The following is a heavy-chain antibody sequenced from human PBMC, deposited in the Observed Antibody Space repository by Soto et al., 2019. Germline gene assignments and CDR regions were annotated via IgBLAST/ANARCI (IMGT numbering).Heavy chain of an antibody. CDR1: GYTFNKYG. V-gene: IGHV1-18*01. D-gene: IGHD6-13*01. J-gene: IGHJ3*01. CDR2: ISAFNDYT. Sequence: GASVKVSCKASGYTFNKYGFNWVRQAPGQGLEWMGRISAFNDYTNLAQKFQGRVTLTTDASTNTAYMELQILRSDDTAMYYCARCRGVVITAGTPDVFDVWGQGTKVIVSS. CDR3: ARCRGVVITAGTPDVFDV.